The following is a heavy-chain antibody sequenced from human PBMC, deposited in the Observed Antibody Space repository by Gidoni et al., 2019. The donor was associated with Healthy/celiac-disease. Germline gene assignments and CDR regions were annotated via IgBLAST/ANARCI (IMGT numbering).Heavy chain of an antibody. V-gene: IGHV1-3*01. J-gene: IGHJ6*02. CDR1: GYTFTSYA. CDR3: ARDKDYYDSSGYLYYYYYYGMDV. D-gene: IGHD3-22*01. CDR2: INAGNGNT. Sequence: QVQLVQSGAEVKKPGASVKVSCKASGYTFTSYAMHWVRQAPGQRLEWMGWINAGNGNTKYSQKFQGRVTITRDTSASTAYMELSSLRSEDTAVYYCARDKDYYDSSGYLYYYYYYGMDVWGQGTTVTVSS.